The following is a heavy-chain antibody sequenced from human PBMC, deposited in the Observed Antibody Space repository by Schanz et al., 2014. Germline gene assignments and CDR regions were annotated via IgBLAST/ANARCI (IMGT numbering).Heavy chain of an antibody. D-gene: IGHD4-17*01. CDR3: ATLDYADSVS. V-gene: IGHV1-46*01. CDR1: GYTFTGYY. Sequence: QVQLIQSGAEVKKPGASVKVSCTASGYTFTGYYMHWVRQAPGQRLEWMGMINPSGGSTTYAQKFQGRVTITADKSTTTAYMELNSLNSDDTAVYYCATLDYADSVSWGQGTLVAVSS. CDR2: INPSGGST. J-gene: IGHJ5*02.